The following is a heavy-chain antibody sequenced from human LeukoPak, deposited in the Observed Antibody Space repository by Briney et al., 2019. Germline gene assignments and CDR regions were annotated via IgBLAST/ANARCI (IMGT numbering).Heavy chain of an antibody. J-gene: IGHJ3*02. CDR1: GFTFSSYA. V-gene: IGHV3-30-3*01. Sequence: GRSLRLSCAASGFTFSSYAMHWVRRAPGKGLEWVAVISYDGSNRYYADSVKGRFTISRDNSKNTLYLQMNSLRAEDTAVYYCARVGVDDAFDIWGQGTMVTVSS. CDR3: ARVGVDDAFDI. CDR2: ISYDGSNR.